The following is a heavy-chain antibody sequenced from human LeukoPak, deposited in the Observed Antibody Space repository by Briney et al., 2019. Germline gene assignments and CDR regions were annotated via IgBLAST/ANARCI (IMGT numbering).Heavy chain of an antibody. CDR1: GGSISGHY. V-gene: IGHV4-59*11. CDR2: IHYSGRP. D-gene: IGHD3-16*01. J-gene: IGHJ6*02. CDR3: ARFGVDYDMDV. Sequence: SETLSLTCTVSGGSISGHYGTWIRQPPGKGLEWIGQIHYSGRPDYNPSLKSRVTISVYTSKNQLPLKVTSVTGADTAVYYCARFGVDYDMDVWGQGTTVTVSS.